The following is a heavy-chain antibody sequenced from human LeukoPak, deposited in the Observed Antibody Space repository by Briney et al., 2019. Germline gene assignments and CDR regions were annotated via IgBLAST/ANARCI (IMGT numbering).Heavy chain of an antibody. CDR3: ARDYTGYFP. Sequence: PGGSLRLSCEGSAFIFSGHWMNWVRQTPGKGLEWVASIKEDGSERQYVDSVKGRFSISRDNAKNSLYLQMNSLRAEDTAVYYCARDYTGYFPWGQGTLVIVSS. V-gene: IGHV3-7*03. J-gene: IGHJ5*02. D-gene: IGHD3-9*01. CDR2: IKEDGSER. CDR1: AFIFSGHW.